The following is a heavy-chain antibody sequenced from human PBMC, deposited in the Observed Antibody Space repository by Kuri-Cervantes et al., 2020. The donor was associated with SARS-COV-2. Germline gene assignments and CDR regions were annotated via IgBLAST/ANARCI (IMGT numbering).Heavy chain of an antibody. CDR2: INAGNGNT. V-gene: IGHV1-3*01. J-gene: IGHJ6*02. CDR1: GYTFTSYA. CDR3: ARGDYDFWGPYYYYGMDV. Sequence: ASVKVSCKASGYTFTSYAMHWVRQAPGQRLEWMGWINAGNGNTKYSQKFQGRVTITRDTSASTAYMELSSLRSEDTAVYYCARGDYDFWGPYYYYGMDVWGQGTTVTVSS. D-gene: IGHD3-3*01.